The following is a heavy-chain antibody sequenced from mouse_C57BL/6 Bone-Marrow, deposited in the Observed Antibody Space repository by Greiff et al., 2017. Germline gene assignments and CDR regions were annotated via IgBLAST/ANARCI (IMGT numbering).Heavy chain of an antibody. V-gene: IGHV14-4*01. Sequence: VHVKQSGAELVRPGASVKLSCTASGFNIKDDYMHWVKQRPEQGLEWIGWIDPENGDTEYASKFQGKATITADTSSNTAYLQLSSLTSEDTAVYYCTYYGSVPHFDYWGQGTTLTVSS. D-gene: IGHD1-1*01. CDR2: IDPENGDT. J-gene: IGHJ2*01. CDR1: GFNIKDDY. CDR3: TYYGSVPHFDY.